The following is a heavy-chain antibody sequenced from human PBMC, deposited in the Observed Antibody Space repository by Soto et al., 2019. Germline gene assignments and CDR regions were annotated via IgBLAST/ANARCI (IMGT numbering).Heavy chain of an antibody. CDR2: INHSGSA. V-gene: IGHV4-34*01. CDR1: GGSFSGYY. CDR3: ARIRSGSYGYYYYYYGMDV. J-gene: IGHJ6*02. Sequence: SETLSLTCAVYGGSFSGYYWSWIRQPPGKGLEWIGEINHSGSANYNPSLKSRVTISVDTSKNQFSLKLSSVTAADTAVYYCARIRSGSYGYYYYYYGMDVWGQGTTVTVSS. D-gene: IGHD3-10*01.